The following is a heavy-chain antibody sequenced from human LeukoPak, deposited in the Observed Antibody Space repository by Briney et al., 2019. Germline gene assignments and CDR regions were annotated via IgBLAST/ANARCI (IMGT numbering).Heavy chain of an antibody. D-gene: IGHD1-26*01. CDR2: ISYDASHK. J-gene: IGHJ4*02. V-gene: IGHV3-30*03. CDR3: ARARSVGPSTGFDQ. CDR1: RFTFSNYG. Sequence: GRSLRLSCTASRFTFSNYGMHWVRQAPGKGLEWVAVISYDASHKFYADSVQGRFTISRDNSKNTLSLQMDTLRREDTAVYYCARARSVGPSTGFDQWGQGTPVTVSS.